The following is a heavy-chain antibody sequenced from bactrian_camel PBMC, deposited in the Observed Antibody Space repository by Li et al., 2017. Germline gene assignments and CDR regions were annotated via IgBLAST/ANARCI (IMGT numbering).Heavy chain of an antibody. J-gene: IGHJ4*01. CDR2: IATGSGNT. CDR3: TTNRYGACRQ. D-gene: IGHD6*01. V-gene: IGHV3S54*01. Sequence: VQLVESGGGSVQAGGSLRLSCTASGGTYRRICLGWFRQAPGKEREGVARIATGSGNTYYADSALGRFTISRDNAKNTVYLQMSNLKSEDTALYYCTTNRYGACRQWGQGTQVTVS. CDR1: GGTYRRIC.